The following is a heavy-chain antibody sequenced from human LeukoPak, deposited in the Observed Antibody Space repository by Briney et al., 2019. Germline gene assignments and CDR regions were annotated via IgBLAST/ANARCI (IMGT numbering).Heavy chain of an antibody. D-gene: IGHD3-22*01. J-gene: IGHJ4*02. CDR2: IYYSGST. CDR3: ARDDSNYYDNSGFDY. Sequence: SETLSLTCTVSGGSISSYYSSWIRQPPGKGLEWIGYIYYSGSTNYNPSLKSRVTISVDMSKNQFSLKLTSVTAADTAVYYCARDDSNYYDNSGFDYWGQGTLVTVSS. V-gene: IGHV4-59*01. CDR1: GGSISSYY.